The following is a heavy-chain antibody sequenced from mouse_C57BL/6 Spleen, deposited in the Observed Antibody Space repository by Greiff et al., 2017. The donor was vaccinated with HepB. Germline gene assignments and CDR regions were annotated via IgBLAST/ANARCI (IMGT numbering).Heavy chain of an antibody. D-gene: IGHD2-3*01. CDR3: AEGYYDQAWFAY. Sequence: QVQLQQSGPELVKPGASVKISCKASGYSFTSYYIHWVKQRPGQGLEWIGWIYPGSGNTKYNEKFKGKATLTADTSSSTAYMKLSSLTSEDSAVYYCAEGYYDQAWFAYWGQGTLVTVSA. V-gene: IGHV1-66*01. CDR1: GYSFTSYY. CDR2: IYPGSGNT. J-gene: IGHJ3*01.